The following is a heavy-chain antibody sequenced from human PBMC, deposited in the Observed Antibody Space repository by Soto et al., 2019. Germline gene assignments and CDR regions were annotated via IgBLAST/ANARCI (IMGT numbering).Heavy chain of an antibody. CDR3: ARTYYDILTGSSGDDAFDI. J-gene: IGHJ3*02. Sequence: ASVKVSCKASGGTFSSYTISWVRQAPGQGLEWMGRIIPILGIANYAQKFQGRVTITADKSTSTAYMELSSLRSEDTAVYYCARTYYDILTGSSGDDAFDIWGQGTMVTVSS. CDR1: GGTFSSYT. D-gene: IGHD3-9*01. CDR2: IIPILGIA. V-gene: IGHV1-69*02.